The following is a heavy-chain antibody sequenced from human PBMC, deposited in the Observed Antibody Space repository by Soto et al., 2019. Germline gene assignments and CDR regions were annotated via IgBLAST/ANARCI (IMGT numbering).Heavy chain of an antibody. Sequence: QVHLVQSGAEVKEPGASVKVSCQASGYTFTNYAISWVRQAPGHGLEWMGWISPSTGDTDQAQRFQDRVTITLDTSTNTANMELRSLGTDDTAVYYCARCYCSIGSCYACWHLDLWGPGTLVTVSS. CDR3: ARCYCSIGSCYACWHLDL. CDR2: ISPSTGDT. V-gene: IGHV1-18*01. D-gene: IGHD2-15*01. CDR1: GYTFTNYA. J-gene: IGHJ2*01.